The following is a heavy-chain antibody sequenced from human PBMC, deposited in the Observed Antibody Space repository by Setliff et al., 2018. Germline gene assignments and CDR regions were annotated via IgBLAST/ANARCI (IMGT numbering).Heavy chain of an antibody. CDR2: LYTSGDT. CDR1: GDSISSSGYSSRSYY. Sequence: SETLSLTCTVSGDSISSSGYSSRSYYWTWIRQPAGKGLEWIGRLYTSGDTNYNPSLKSRVSMSLDTSKNQFSLKLSSVTAADTAVYYCARDRVVVLAGRRGFYFDYWGQGTLVTVSS. D-gene: IGHD2-15*01. J-gene: IGHJ4*02. V-gene: IGHV4-61*02. CDR3: ARDRVVVLAGRRGFYFDY.